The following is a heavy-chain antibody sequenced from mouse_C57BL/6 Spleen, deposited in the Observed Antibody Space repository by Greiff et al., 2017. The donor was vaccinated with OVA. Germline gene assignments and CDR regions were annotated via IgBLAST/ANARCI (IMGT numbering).Heavy chain of an antibody. CDR2: IHPNSGST. CDR3: ARKDYDYGVDY. J-gene: IGHJ2*01. V-gene: IGHV1-64*01. D-gene: IGHD2-4*01. Sequence: VQLQQPGAEPVKPGASVKLSCKASGYTFTSYWMHWVKQRPGQGLEWIGMIHPNSGSTNYNEKFKSKATLTVDKSSSTAYMQLSSLTSEDSAVYYCARKDYDYGVDYWGQGTTLTVSS. CDR1: GYTFTSYW.